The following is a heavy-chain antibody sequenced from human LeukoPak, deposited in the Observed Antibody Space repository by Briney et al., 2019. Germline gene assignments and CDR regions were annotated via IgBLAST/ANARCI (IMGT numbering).Heavy chain of an antibody. D-gene: IGHD2-2*01. CDR3: ARDRDCSSTSCYRYHYYMDV. CDR2: IIPIFGTT. CDR1: GGTFSRYA. J-gene: IGHJ6*03. V-gene: IGHV1-69*13. Sequence: ASVKVSCKASGGTFSRYAISWVRQAPGQGLEWMGGIIPIFGTTNYAQKFQGRITITADESTCTAYMELSSLRSEDTAVYYCARDRDCSSTSCYRYHYYMDVWGKGTTVTVSS.